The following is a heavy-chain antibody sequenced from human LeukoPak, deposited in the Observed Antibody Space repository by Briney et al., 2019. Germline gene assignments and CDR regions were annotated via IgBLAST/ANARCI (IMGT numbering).Heavy chain of an antibody. CDR1: GYSFTSYW. J-gene: IGHJ6*02. CDR3: ARLSCSSTSCYYYYGMDV. CDR2: IYPGDSDT. D-gene: IGHD2-2*01. V-gene: IGHV5-51*01. Sequence: GESLKIPCKGSGYSFTSYWIGWVRQMPGKGLEWMGIIYPGDSDTRYSPSFQGQVTISADKSISTAYLQWSSLKASDTAMYYCARLSCSSTSCYYYYGMDVWGQGTTVTVSS.